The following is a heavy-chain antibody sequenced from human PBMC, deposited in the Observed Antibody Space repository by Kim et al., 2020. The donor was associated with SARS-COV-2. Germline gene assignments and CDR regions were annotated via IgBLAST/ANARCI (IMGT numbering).Heavy chain of an antibody. Sequence: GGSLRLSCAASGFTFSSYDMHWVRQATGKGLEWVSAIGTTGDTYYPGSVKGRFTISRENAKNSLYLQMNSLRAGDTAVYYCARGGGWYSHYYYGMDVWGQGTTVTVSS. D-gene: IGHD6-19*01. CDR1: GFTFSSYD. J-gene: IGHJ6*02. CDR3: ARGGGWYSHYYYGMDV. V-gene: IGHV3-13*01. CDR2: IGTTGDT.